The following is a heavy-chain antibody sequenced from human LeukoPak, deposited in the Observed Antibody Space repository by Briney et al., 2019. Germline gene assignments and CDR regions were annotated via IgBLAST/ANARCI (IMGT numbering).Heavy chain of an antibody. CDR1: RFTFSNAW. V-gene: IGHV3-15*01. J-gene: IGHJ3*02. CDR3: TTTTDIVVVPAADDAFDI. CDR2: IKSKTDGGTT. D-gene: IGHD2-2*01. Sequence: GGSLRLSCAASRFTFSNAWMSWVRQAPGKGLEWVGRIKSKTDGGTTDYAAPVKGRFTISRDDSKNTLYLQMNSLKTEDTAVYYCTTTTDIVVVPAADDAFDIWGQGTMVTVSS.